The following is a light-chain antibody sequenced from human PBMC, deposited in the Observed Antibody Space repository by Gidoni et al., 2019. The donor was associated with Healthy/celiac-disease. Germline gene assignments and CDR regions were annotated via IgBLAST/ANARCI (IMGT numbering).Light chain of an antibody. J-gene: IGKJ1*01. V-gene: IGKV1-39*01. CDR1: QSISSY. CDR3: QQSYSNLWT. Sequence: IQLTQSPSSLSASVGDRVTITCRASQSISSYLNWYQQKPGKAPKLLIYAASSLQSGVPSMFSGSGSGTDFTLTISSLQPEDFATYYCQQSYSNLWTFGQGTKVEIK. CDR2: AAS.